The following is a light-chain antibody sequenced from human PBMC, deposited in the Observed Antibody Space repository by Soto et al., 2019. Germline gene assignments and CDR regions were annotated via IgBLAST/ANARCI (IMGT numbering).Light chain of an antibody. Sequence: EIVMTQSPATLSVSPGERATLSCRASQSVNSNLAWYQQKPGQAPRLLIYGASTRATGIPARFSGSGSGTDFTLTISSLQPEDFATYYCQQSYSSLITFGQGTRLEIK. CDR3: QQSYSSLIT. J-gene: IGKJ5*01. CDR1: QSVNSN. CDR2: GAS. V-gene: IGKV3-15*01.